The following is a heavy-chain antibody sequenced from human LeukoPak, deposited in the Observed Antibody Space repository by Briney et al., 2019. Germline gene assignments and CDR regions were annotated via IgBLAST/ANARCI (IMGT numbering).Heavy chain of an antibody. Sequence: GGSLRLSCAASGFTFSDHYMDWVRQAPGKGLEWVGRIRNKPNSYTTQFAASVKGRFTISRDDSRNSFYLQMFSLKADDTAVYYCARVDHVYGGLDYWGPGTLVTVSS. CDR1: GFTFSDHY. V-gene: IGHV3-72*01. CDR3: ARVDHVYGGLDY. CDR2: IRNKPNSYTT. D-gene: IGHD2-8*01. J-gene: IGHJ4*02.